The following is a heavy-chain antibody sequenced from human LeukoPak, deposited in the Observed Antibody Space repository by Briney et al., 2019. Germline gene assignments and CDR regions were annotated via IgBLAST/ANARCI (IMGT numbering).Heavy chain of an antibody. CDR3: AREGIVVPAAIVFDY. J-gene: IGHJ4*02. V-gene: IGHV3-7*03. CDR1: GFSFSSYW. CDR2: IKYDGSHK. D-gene: IGHD2-2*01. Sequence: GGSLRLSCVASGFSFSSYWMAWVRQAPGKGLEWVANIKYDGSHKYYVDSVKGRFTISRDNAKNSLYLQMNSLRAEDTAVYYCAREGIVVPAAIVFDYWGQGTLVTVSS.